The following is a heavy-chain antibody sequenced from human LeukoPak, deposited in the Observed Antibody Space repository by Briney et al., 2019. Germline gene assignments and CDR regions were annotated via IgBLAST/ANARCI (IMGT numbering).Heavy chain of an antibody. J-gene: IGHJ4*02. CDR1: GFTFSSYA. D-gene: IGHD3-22*01. CDR3: AKDPPSNYYDSSGYSY. V-gene: IGHV3-23*01. CDR2: ISGSGGST. Sequence: GGSLRLSCAASGFTFSSYAMSWVRQAPGKGLEWVSAISGSGGSTYYADSAKGRFTISRDNSKNTLYLQMNSLRAEDTAVYYCAKDPPSNYYDSSGYSYWGQGTLVTVSS.